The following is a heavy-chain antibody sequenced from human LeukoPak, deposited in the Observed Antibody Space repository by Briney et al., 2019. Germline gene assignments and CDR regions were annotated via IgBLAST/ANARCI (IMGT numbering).Heavy chain of an antibody. CDR3: VRSKSGTYSWFDP. D-gene: IGHD4-11*01. V-gene: IGHV4-59*01. Sequence: PSETLTLTCTVYGGSISGYYWSWIRQPPGKGLEWIGFIYYTGNTNYNPSLKSRLTISVDTSNNQFSLKVSSVTAADTAVYYCVRSKSGTYSWFDPWGQGTLVTVSS. J-gene: IGHJ5*02. CDR2: IYYTGNT. CDR1: GGSISGYY.